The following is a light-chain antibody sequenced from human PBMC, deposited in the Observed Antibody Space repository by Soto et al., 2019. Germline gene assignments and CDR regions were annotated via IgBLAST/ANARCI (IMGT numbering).Light chain of an antibody. CDR1: QSVSSN. V-gene: IGKV3D-15*01. CDR3: QQYNNWPRT. J-gene: IGKJ3*01. CDR2: GVS. Sequence: EIVMTQSPATPSVSPGERATLSCRASQSVSSNLAWYQQKPGQAPRLLLYGVSTRATGIPARFSGSGSGTEFTLTISSLQSEDFAIYYCQQYNNWPRTFGPGTKVDFK.